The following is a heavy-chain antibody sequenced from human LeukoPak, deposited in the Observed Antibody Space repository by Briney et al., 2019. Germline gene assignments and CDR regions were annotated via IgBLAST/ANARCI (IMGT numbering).Heavy chain of an antibody. Sequence: GGSLRLSCEASGFTFSTYWMHWVRQAPGKGLVWVSRITPDGTSTTYADSVKGRFTISRDNAKNTLYVQMNSLRAEDTAVYYCARGALRYPGYLVDYWGQGTLVTVSS. V-gene: IGHV3-74*01. D-gene: IGHD3-16*02. CDR1: GFTFSTYW. J-gene: IGHJ4*02. CDR3: ARGALRYPGYLVDY. CDR2: ITPDGTST.